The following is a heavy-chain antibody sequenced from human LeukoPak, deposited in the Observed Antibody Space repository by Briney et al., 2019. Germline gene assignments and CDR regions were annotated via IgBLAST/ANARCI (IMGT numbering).Heavy chain of an antibody. CDR1: GYSISSGYY. Sequence: PSETLSLTCTVSGYSISSGYYWGWIRQPPGKGLEWIGSIYHSGSTYYNPSLKSRVTISVDTSKNQFSLKLSSVTAADTAVYYCARASYYYGSGIGWGQGTLVTVSS. J-gene: IGHJ4*02. V-gene: IGHV4-38-2*02. D-gene: IGHD3-10*01. CDR3: ARASYYYGSGIG. CDR2: IYHSGST.